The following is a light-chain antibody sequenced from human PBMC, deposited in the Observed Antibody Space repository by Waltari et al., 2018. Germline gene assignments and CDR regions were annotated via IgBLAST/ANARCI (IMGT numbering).Light chain of an antibody. J-gene: IGLJ2*01. CDR2: EVS. CDR3: SSYAGSNNVV. Sequence: ALTHPPCASRLPGQSLTISRTATGTYVVRYNYAARYQQHPGKAPKLMIYEVSKRPSGVPDRFSGSKSGNTASLTVSGLQAEDEADYYCSSYAGSNNVVFGGGTKLTVL. V-gene: IGLV2-8*01. CDR1: GTYVVRYNY.